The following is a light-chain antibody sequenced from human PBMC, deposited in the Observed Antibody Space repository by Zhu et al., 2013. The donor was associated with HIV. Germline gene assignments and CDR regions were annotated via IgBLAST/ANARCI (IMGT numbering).Light chain of an antibody. CDR3: QSYDSSLSGSRV. V-gene: IGLV1-40*01. J-gene: IGLJ3*02. CDR2: GNI. Sequence: QSVLTQPPSVSGVPGQRVTISCTGNSSNIGAGYDAQWYRQLPGTAPKLLIHGNIYRPSGVPDRFSGSKSGTSASLAITGLQAEDEADYYCQSYDSSLSGSRVFGGGTKVTVL. CDR1: SSNIGAGYD.